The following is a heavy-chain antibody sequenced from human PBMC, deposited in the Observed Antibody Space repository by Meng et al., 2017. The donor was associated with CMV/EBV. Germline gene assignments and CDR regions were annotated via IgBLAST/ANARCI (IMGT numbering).Heavy chain of an antibody. D-gene: IGHD2-15*01. CDR1: GGSISSSSYY. J-gene: IGHJ5*02. CDR3: ARAYCSDGSCWFDP. Sequence: SGGSISSSSYYWGWIRQPPGKGLEWIGSIYYSGSTYYNPSLKSRVTISVDTSKNQFSLKLSSVTAADTAVYYCARAYCSDGSCWFDPWGQGTLVTVSS. CDR2: IYYSGST. V-gene: IGHV4-39*07.